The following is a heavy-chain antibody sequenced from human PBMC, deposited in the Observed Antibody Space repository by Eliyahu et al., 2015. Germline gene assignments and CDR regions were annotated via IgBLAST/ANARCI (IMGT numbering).Heavy chain of an antibody. CDR3: ASQYDYIWGSYRSPFDY. Sequence: QLQLQESGPGLVKPSETLSLTCTVSGGSIXSSSYYWGWIRQPPGKGLEWIGSIYYSGSTYYNPSLKSRVTISVDTSKNQFSLKLSSVTAADTAVYYCASQYDYIWGSYRSPFDYWGQGTLVTVSS. V-gene: IGHV4-39*01. J-gene: IGHJ4*02. D-gene: IGHD3-16*02. CDR1: GGSIXSSSYY. CDR2: IYYSGST.